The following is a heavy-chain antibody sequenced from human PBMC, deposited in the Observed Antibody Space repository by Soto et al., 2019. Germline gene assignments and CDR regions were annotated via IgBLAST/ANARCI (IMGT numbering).Heavy chain of an antibody. CDR3: ARDPGTPNDY. D-gene: IGHD1-1*01. CDR2: ISYDGSNK. CDR1: GFTFSSYA. V-gene: IGHV3-30-3*01. J-gene: IGHJ4*02. Sequence: QVQLVESGGGVVQPGRSLRLSCAASGFTFSSYAMHWVRQAPGKGLEWVAVISYDGSNKYYADSVKGRFTISRDNSKNTLYLQMNSLRAEDTAVYYCARDPGTPNDYWGRGTLVTVSS.